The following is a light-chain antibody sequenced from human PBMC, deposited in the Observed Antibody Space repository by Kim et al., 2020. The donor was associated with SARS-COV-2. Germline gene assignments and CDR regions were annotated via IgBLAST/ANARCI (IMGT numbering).Light chain of an antibody. V-gene: IGLV6-57*03. Sequence: GKTVTISCTRGRGSIATNYVQWYQQRPGSAPTIVISEDNQRPSGVPDRFSGSIASSSSSAFLTISGLKTEDEADYYCQSFDSSSVVFGGGTKVTVL. CDR1: RGSIATNY. CDR2: EDN. CDR3: QSFDSSSVV. J-gene: IGLJ2*01.